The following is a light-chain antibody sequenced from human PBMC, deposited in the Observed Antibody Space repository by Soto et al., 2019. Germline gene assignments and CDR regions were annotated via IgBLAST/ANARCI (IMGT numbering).Light chain of an antibody. CDR1: QSVSIN. J-gene: IGKJ1*01. CDR3: QQYNNWPWT. CDR2: GVS. V-gene: IGKV3-15*01. Sequence: EIVMTQSPATLSVSPGERATLSCRASQSVSINLVWYQQKPGQAPGLLIYGVSTRATGIPARFSGSGSGTEFTLTISSLQSEDFAVYYCQQYNNWPWTFGQGTKVEIK.